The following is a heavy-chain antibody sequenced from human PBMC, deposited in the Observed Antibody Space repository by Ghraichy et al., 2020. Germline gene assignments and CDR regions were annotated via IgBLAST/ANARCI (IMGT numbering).Heavy chain of an antibody. CDR1: GFTFDDYT. J-gene: IGHJ1*01. CDR2: ISWDGGST. V-gene: IGHV3-43*01. Sequence: LSLTCAASGFTFDDYTMHWVRQAPGKGLEWVSLISWDGGSTYYADSVKGRFTISRDNSKNSLYLQMNSLRTEDTALYYCAKGGGSYFRAEYFQHWGQGTLVTVSS. D-gene: IGHD1-26*01. CDR3: AKGGGSYFRAEYFQH.